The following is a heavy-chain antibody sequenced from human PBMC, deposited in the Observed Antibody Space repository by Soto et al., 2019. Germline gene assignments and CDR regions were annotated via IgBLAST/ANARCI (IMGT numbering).Heavy chain of an antibody. V-gene: IGHV3-30-3*01. Sequence: RESLRLSCAASGFTFRRYAMHWVRQAPGKGQEWVAVISYDGSNKYYADSVKGRFTISRDNSKNTQYMQMNSLRAEDTAVYYCTIYYYYHYQYYLMDFCAQRSSVT. D-gene: IGHD5-12*01. CDR3: TIYYYYHYQYYLMDF. CDR2: ISYDGSNK. CDR1: GFTFRRYA. J-gene: IGHJ6*02.